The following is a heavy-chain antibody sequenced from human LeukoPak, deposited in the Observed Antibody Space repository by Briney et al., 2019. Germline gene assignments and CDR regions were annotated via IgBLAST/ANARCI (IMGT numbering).Heavy chain of an antibody. CDR1: DDSITMYY. Sequence: KPSETLSLTCSVSDDSITMYYWTWIRQPPGKGLEWIGYVGHTGSTNFNPSLNGRVSISRDTTKNLFSLRLRSVTAADTAVYFCARGRVSSSTWYSTYYYYFYMDVWGKGTTVTVSS. CDR3: ARGRVSSSTWYSTYYYYFYMDV. CDR2: VGHTGST. V-gene: IGHV4-59*01. J-gene: IGHJ6*03. D-gene: IGHD1-1*01.